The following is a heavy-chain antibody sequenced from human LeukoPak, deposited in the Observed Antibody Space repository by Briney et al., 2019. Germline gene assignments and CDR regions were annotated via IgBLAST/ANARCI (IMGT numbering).Heavy chain of an antibody. CDR3: ATQETTTDY. CDR2: IYYSGST. J-gene: IGHJ4*02. CDR1: GGSISSSSYY. D-gene: IGHD4-17*01. Sequence: SETLSLTCTVSGGSISSSSYYWGWIRQPPGKGLEWIGSIYYSGSTYYNPSLKSRVTISVDTSKNQFSLKLGSVTAADTAVYYCATQETTTDYWGQGTLVTVSS. V-gene: IGHV4-39*01.